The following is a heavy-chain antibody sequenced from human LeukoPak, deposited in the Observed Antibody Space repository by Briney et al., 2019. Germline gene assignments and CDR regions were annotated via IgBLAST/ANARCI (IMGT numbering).Heavy chain of an antibody. V-gene: IGHV4-59*08. Sequence: SETLSLTCTVSGGSIGSNYWSWIRQPPGKGLEWIGYISYTGSTNYNPSLRSRVTISVDTSKSQFSLKLSSVTAADTAVYYCARLYSGSLDYWGQGTLVTVSS. CDR1: GGSIGSNY. J-gene: IGHJ4*02. CDR3: ARLYSGSLDY. CDR2: ISYTGST. D-gene: IGHD3-10*01.